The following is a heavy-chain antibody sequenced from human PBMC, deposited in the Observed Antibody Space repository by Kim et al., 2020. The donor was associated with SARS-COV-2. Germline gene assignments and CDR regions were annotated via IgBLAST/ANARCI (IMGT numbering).Heavy chain of an antibody. CDR3: TRGAGYCSGGSCYRTKTSQYYFDY. CDR2: IRSKAYGGTT. Sequence: GGSRRLSCTASGFTFGDYAMSWFRQAPGKGLEWVGFIRSKAYGGTTEYAASVKGRFTISRDDSKSIAYLQMNSLKTEDTAVYYCTRGAGYCSGGSCYRTKTSQYYFDYWGQGTLVTVSS. D-gene: IGHD2-15*01. CDR1: GFTFGDYA. V-gene: IGHV3-49*03. J-gene: IGHJ4*02.